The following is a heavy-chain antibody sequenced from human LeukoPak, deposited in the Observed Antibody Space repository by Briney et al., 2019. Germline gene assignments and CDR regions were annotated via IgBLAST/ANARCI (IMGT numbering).Heavy chain of an antibody. J-gene: IGHJ4*02. CDR2: ISDSGAKT. D-gene: IGHD1-1*01. V-gene: IGHV3-23*01. CDR3: ARDWKCDC. CDR1: GFAFRNYA. Sequence: GGSLRLSCAASGFAFRNYAMTWVRQAPRKGLEWVAAISDSGAKTSYADSVKGRYTISRGNSKNMLYLQMNSLRVEDTAVYSCARDWKCDCWGQGTLATVSS.